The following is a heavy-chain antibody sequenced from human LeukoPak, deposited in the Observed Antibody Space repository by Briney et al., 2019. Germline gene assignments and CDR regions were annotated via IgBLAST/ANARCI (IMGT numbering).Heavy chain of an antibody. Sequence: ALVKVSCKASGHTFTSYDINWVRQATGQGLEWMGWMNPNSGNTGYAQKFQGRVTMTEDTSTDTAYMELSSLRSEDTAVYYCATAFSLQLWYHFDYWGQGTLVTVSS. CDR3: ATAFSLQLWYHFDY. CDR1: GHTFTSYD. V-gene: IGHV1-8*01. D-gene: IGHD5-18*01. J-gene: IGHJ4*02. CDR2: MNPNSGNT.